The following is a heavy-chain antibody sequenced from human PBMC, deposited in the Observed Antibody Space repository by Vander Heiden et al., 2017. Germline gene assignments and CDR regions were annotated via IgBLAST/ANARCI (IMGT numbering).Heavy chain of an antibody. CDR2: IYYSGST. D-gene: IGHD3-10*01. J-gene: IGHJ5*02. V-gene: IGHV4-31*03. CDR3: ARVSTYYYGSGSGAGWFDP. CDR1: GGSISSGGYY. Sequence: QVQLQASGPGLVKPSQTLSLTCTVSGGSISSGGYYWSWIRQHPGKGLERIGYIYYSGSTYYNPSLKSRVTISVDTSKNQFSLKLSSVTAADTAVYYCARVSTYYYGSGSGAGWFDPWGQGTLVTVSS.